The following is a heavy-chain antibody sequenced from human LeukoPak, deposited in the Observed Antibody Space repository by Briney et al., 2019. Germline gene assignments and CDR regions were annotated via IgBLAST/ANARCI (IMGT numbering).Heavy chain of an antibody. CDR2: IYSSGST. D-gene: IGHD3-10*01. J-gene: IGHJ4*02. CDR1: GASVSGSNYY. CDR3: AREVGPSYFDY. V-gene: IGHV4-39*07. Sequence: PSETLSLTCAVSGASVSGSNYYWGWIRQPPGKGLEWIGNIYSSGSTDYNPSLKSRVTISVATSKNQLSLKLNSVTAADTAVYYCAREVGPSYFDYWGQGTLVTVSS.